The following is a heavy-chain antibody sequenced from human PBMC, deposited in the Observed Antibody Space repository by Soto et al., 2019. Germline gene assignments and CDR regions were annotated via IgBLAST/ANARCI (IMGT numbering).Heavy chain of an antibody. D-gene: IGHD6-13*01. CDR2: INHSGST. V-gene: IGHV4-34*01. CDR1: GGSFSGYY. J-gene: IGHJ4*02. Sequence: SETLSLTCAVYGGSFSGYYWSWIRQPPGKGLEWIGEINHSGSTNYNPSLKSRVTISVDTSKNQFSLKLSSVTAADTAVYYCARGRIAAAGHVFAYWGQGTLVTVSS. CDR3: ARGRIAAAGHVFAY.